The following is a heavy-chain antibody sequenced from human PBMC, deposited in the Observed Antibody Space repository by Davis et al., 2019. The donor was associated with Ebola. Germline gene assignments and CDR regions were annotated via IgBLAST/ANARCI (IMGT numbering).Heavy chain of an antibody. V-gene: IGHV3-53*01. CDR3: ARDRDSGTYWGNYKYGMDV. D-gene: IGHD1-26*01. CDR1: GFTVYNYY. Sequence: PGGSLRLSCAASGFTVYNYYMIWVRQAPGKGLEWVSVIHSGGSTYYADSVKGRFTISRDNSKNTLYLQGNSLRAEDTAVYYCARDRDSGTYWGNYKYGMDVWGKGTTVTVSS. CDR2: IHSGGST. J-gene: IGHJ6*04.